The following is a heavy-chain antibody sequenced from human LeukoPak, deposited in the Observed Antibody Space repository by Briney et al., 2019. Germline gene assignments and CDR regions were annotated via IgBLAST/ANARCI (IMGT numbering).Heavy chain of an antibody. CDR1: GGSISSSGYY. J-gene: IGHJ4*02. CDR2: IYYSGST. Sequence: SETLSLTCTVSGGSISSSGYYWSWIRQSPGKGLEWIGYIYYSGSTSYNPSLKSRVTISVDTSKNQFSLKLTSVTAADTAVYYCARGPNYVWGSYRYFDYWGQGTLVTVSS. V-gene: IGHV4-30-4*01. CDR3: ARGPNYVWGSYRYFDY. D-gene: IGHD3-16*02.